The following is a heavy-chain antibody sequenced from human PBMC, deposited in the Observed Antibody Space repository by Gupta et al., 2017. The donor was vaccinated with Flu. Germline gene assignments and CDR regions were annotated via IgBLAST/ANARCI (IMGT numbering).Heavy chain of an antibody. V-gene: IGHV3-23*01. J-gene: IGHJ6*02. CDR3: AKASIVVGTATPMDV. Sequence: EVPLLVLWGGLVQSGGSLRLSCAASGFTFRSYAMRWVRQAQGKGLELVSAISGSGGSTYYADSVKGRFTISRDNSKNTLYLQMNSLRAEDTAVYYCAKASIVVGTATPMDVWGQGTTVTVSS. D-gene: IGHD2-21*02. CDR1: GFTFRSYA. CDR2: ISGSGGST.